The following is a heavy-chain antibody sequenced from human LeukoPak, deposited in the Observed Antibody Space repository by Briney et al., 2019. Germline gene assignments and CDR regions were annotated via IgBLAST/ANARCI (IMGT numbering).Heavy chain of an antibody. V-gene: IGHV1-8*01. J-gene: IGHJ4*02. CDR3: ARGKKTMVRGVLYYFDY. CDR2: MNPNSGNT. CDR1: GYTFTSYD. Sequence: ASVKVSCKASGYTFTSYDINWVRQATGQGLEWMGWMNPNSGNTGYAQKFQGRVTMTRNTSISTAYMELSGLRSEDTAVYYCARGKKTMVRGVLYYFDYWGQGTLVTVSS. D-gene: IGHD3-10*01.